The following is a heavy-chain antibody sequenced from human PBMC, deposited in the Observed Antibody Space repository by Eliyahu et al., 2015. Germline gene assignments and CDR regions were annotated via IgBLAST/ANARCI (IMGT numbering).Heavy chain of an antibody. D-gene: IGHD1-14*01. V-gene: IGHV1-58*01. CDR3: AAVLVGPDGQYYYYGMDV. CDR2: IVVGSGNT. CDR1: GFTFTSSA. J-gene: IGHJ6*02. Sequence: QMQLVQSGPEVKKPGTSVKVSCKASGFTFTSSAVQWVRQARGQRLEWIGWIVVGSGNTNYAQKFQERVTITRDMSTSTAYMELSSLRSEDTAVYYCAAVLVGPDGQYYYYGMDVWGQGTTVTVSS.